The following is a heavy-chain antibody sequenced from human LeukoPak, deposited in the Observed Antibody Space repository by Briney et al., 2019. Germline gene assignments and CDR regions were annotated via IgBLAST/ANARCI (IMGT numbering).Heavy chain of an antibody. CDR3: ARDRHWNQGNFDY. CDR1: GYTITGYY. J-gene: IGHJ4*02. D-gene: IGHD1-1*01. V-gene: IGHV1-2*02. CDR2: INPNSGDT. Sequence: ASVKVSCKASGYTITGYYIHWVRQAPGQGLEWMGWINPNSGDTNYAQKFQGRVTMTRDTSINTAFMELSRPRSDDTAVYYCARDRHWNQGNFDYWGQGTLVTVSS.